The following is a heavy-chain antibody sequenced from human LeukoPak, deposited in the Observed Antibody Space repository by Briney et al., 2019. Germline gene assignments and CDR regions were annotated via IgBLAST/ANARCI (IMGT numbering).Heavy chain of an antibody. CDR2: IYSGGST. CDR1: GFTVSSNY. D-gene: IGHD3-22*01. CDR3: ARDGYDSSGYSNYFDY. Sequence: PGTSLRLSCAASGFTVSSNYMSWVRQAPGKGLEWVSVIYSGGSTYYADSVKGRFTISRHNSKNTLYLQMNSLRAEDTAVYYCARDGYDSSGYSNYFDYWGQGTLVTVSS. V-gene: IGHV3-53*04. J-gene: IGHJ4*02.